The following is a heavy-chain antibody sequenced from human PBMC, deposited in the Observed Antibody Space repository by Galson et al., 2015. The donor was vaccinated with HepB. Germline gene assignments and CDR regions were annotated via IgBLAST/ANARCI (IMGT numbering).Heavy chain of an antibody. D-gene: IGHD2-2*01. CDR2: ISAYNGNT. J-gene: IGHJ4*02. CDR3: ARLKSIPRVVPAAFDFDY. CDR1: GYTFTSYY. Sequence: SVKVSCKASGYTFTSYYMHWVRQAPGQGLEWMGWISAYNGNTNYAQKLQGRVTMTTDTSTSTAYMELRSLRSDDTAVYYCARLKSIPRVVPAAFDFDYWGQGTLVTVSS. V-gene: IGHV1-18*04.